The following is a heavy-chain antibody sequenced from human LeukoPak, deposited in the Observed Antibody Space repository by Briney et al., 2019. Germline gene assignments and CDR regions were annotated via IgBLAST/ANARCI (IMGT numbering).Heavy chain of an antibody. CDR1: GGSISSYY. D-gene: IGHD6-13*01. Sequence: SETLSLTCTVSGGSISSYYWSWIRQPPGKGLEWIGYIYYSGSTNYNPSLKGRVTISVDTSKNQFSLKLSSVTAADTAVYYCARRYSSSEKYFDYWGQGTLVTVSS. J-gene: IGHJ4*02. CDR2: IYYSGST. V-gene: IGHV4-59*01. CDR3: ARRYSSSEKYFDY.